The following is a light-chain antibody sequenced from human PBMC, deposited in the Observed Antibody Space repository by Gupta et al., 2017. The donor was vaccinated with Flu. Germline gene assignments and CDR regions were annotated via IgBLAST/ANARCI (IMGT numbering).Light chain of an antibody. J-gene: IGKJ1*01. V-gene: IGKV1-9*01. Sequence: DIKLTTYPSFLSASVGDRVTITSRASQGINSYLAWYQQKPGKAPNLLIYAASTLQSGVPSRFSGSGSGTEFTLTISSLQPEDFATYYCQQVNSYPRTFGQGTKVEIK. CDR2: AAS. CDR1: QGINSY. CDR3: QQVNSYPRT.